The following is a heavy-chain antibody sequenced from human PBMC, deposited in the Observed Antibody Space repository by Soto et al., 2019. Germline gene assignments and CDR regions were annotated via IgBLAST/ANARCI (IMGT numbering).Heavy chain of an antibody. Sequence: QVQLQESGPGLVKPSETLSLTCTVAGGSISSYYWSWIRQPPGKGLEWIGYIYYSGSTNYNPSLKSRVTKSVDTSKNQFTRKLSSVTAADTAVYYCARELSPRDSFDYWGQGTLVTVSS. D-gene: IGHD3-22*01. CDR2: IYYSGST. CDR1: GGSISSYY. J-gene: IGHJ4*02. V-gene: IGHV4-59*01. CDR3: ARELSPRDSFDY.